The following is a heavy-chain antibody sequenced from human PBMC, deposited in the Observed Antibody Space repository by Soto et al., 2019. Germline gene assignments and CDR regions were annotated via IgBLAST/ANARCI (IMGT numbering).Heavy chain of an antibody. CDR3: ACYSSPYDYYYYYGMDV. D-gene: IGHD6-6*01. Sequence: QLQLQESGPGLVKPSETLSLTCTVSGGSISSSSYYWGWIRQPPGKGLEWIGSIYYSGSTYYNPSLKSRVTISVDTSKNQFSLKLISVTASDTAVYYCACYSSPYDYYYYYGMDVWGQGTTVTVSS. CDR2: IYYSGST. V-gene: IGHV4-39*01. J-gene: IGHJ6*02. CDR1: GGSISSSSYY.